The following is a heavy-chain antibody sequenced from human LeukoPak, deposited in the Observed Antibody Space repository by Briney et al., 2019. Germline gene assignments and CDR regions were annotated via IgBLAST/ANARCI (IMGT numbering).Heavy chain of an antibody. CDR3: ARGNHYYDSSGYYYVPDYFDY. Sequence: SVKVSCKASGGTFSSYAISWVRQAPGQGLERMGGIIPIFGTANYAQKFQGRVTITADESTSTAYMELSGLRSEDTAVYYCARGNHYYDSSGYYYVPDYFDYWGQGTLVTVSS. J-gene: IGHJ4*02. CDR1: GGTFSSYA. CDR2: IIPIFGTA. V-gene: IGHV1-69*13. D-gene: IGHD3-22*01.